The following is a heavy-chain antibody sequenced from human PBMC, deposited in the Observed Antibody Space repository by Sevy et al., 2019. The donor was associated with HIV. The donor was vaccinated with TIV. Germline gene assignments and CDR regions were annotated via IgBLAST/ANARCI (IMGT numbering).Heavy chain of an antibody. CDR2: ISAHNGDT. Sequence: ASVKVSCKASGYTFTSYRVSWVRQAPGQGLEWMGWISAHNGDTHYAQKFQGRVTMTTDTPTGTAYMDLGSLRSDDTAVYYCARAYCSGGSCYSLAYWGQGTLVTVSS. J-gene: IGHJ4*02. CDR1: GYTFTSYR. V-gene: IGHV1-18*01. D-gene: IGHD2-15*01. CDR3: ARAYCSGGSCYSLAY.